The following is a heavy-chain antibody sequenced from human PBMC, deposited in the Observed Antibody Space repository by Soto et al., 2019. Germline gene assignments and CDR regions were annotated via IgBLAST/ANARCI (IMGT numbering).Heavy chain of an antibody. CDR1: GGSIRSYY. D-gene: IGHD1-26*01. J-gene: IGHJ6*02. Sequence: QVQLQESGPGLVKPSETLSLTCNVSGGSIRSYYWSWVRQPAGKPLEWIGRIYTSGSTNYNPSLKSRVSMSVDTYKNQFSLEVTSVTAADTAVYYCAREGASGFGMDVWGLGTTVTVSS. CDR3: AREGASGFGMDV. CDR2: IYTSGST. V-gene: IGHV4-4*07.